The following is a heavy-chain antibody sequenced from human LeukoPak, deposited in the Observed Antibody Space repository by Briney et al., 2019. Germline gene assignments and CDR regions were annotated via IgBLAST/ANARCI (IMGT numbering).Heavy chain of an antibody. J-gene: IGHJ4*02. Sequence: PGRSLRLSCAASGFTFSSYGMHWVRQAPGKGLEWVAVISYDGSNKYYADSVKGRFTISRDNAKNSLYLQMNSLRAEDTAVYYCARTANFAAGYYIDYWGQGTLVTVSS. CDR1: GFTFSSYG. D-gene: IGHD6-13*01. CDR3: ARTANFAAGYYIDY. CDR2: ISYDGSNK. V-gene: IGHV3-30*03.